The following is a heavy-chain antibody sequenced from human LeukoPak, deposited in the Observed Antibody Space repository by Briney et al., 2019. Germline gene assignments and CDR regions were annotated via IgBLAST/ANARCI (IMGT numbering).Heavy chain of an antibody. CDR3: ARRRGYSYGYD. CDR2: INHSGST. D-gene: IGHD5-18*01. J-gene: IGHJ4*02. V-gene: IGHV4-30-2*01. CDR1: GGSISSGGYY. Sequence: SQTLSLTCTVSGGSISSGGYYWSWIRQPPGKGLEWIGEINHSGSTNYNPSLKSRVTISVDTSKNQFSLKLSSVTAADTAVYYCARRRGYSYGYDWGQGTLVTVSS.